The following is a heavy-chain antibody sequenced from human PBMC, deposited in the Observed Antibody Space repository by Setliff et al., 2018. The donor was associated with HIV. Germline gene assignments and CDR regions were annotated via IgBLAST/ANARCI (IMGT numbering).Heavy chain of an antibody. D-gene: IGHD4-17*01. CDR3: ARWPTTASQYYYYYMDV. J-gene: IGHJ6*03. Sequence: ASVKVSCKASGYTFTAYYMHWVRQAPGQGLEWMGWINPNSGGTNYAQKFQGRVTMTSDTSISTAYMELFRLRSDDTAVYYCARWPTTASQYYYYYMDVWGKGTTVTVS. CDR2: INPNSGGT. CDR1: GYTFTAYY. V-gene: IGHV1-2*02.